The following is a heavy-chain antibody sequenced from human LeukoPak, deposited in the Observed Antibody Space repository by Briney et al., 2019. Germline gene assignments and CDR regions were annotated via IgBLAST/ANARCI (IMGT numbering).Heavy chain of an antibody. V-gene: IGHV4-59*08. D-gene: IGHD4-17*01. CDR1: GGSISSYY. CDR3: ARHGGYGDYLDY. Sequence: SETLSLTCTVSGGSISSYYWSWIRQPPGKGLEWIGYIYYSGSTNYNPSLKSRVTISVDTSKNQFSLKLSSVTAADTAVYYCARHGGYGDYLDYWGQGTLVTVSS. J-gene: IGHJ4*02. CDR2: IYYSGST.